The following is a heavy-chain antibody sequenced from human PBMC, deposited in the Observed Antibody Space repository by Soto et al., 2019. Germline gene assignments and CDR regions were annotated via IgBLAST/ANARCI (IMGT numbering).Heavy chain of an antibody. CDR3: ARCSLVVVPAPGFDP. D-gene: IGHD2-2*01. J-gene: IGHJ5*02. CDR2: IYYSGTT. V-gene: IGHV4-31*02. CDR1: GASISSGGYY. Sequence: PSETLSLTCTVSGASISSGGYYWSWIRQHPGKGLEWIGYIYYSGTTYYNPSLKRRVTISVDTSKNQFSLKLSSVSAADTALYYCARCSLVVVPAPGFDPWGRGTLVTVSS.